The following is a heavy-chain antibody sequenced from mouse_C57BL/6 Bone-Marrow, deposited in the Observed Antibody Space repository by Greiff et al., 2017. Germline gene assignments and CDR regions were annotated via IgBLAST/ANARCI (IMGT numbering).Heavy chain of an antibody. D-gene: IGHD1-1*01. J-gene: IGHJ1*03. CDR2: IDPSDSYT. V-gene: IGHV1-69*01. CDR3: ARENYYGSSYDWYFDV. CDR1: GYTFTSYW. Sequence: QVQLQQPGAELVMPGASVKLSCKASGYTFTSYWMHWVKQRPGQGLEWIGEIDPSDSYTNYNQKFKGKFTLTVDKSSSTAYMQLSSLTSEDSAVYYCARENYYGSSYDWYFDVWGTGTTVTVSS.